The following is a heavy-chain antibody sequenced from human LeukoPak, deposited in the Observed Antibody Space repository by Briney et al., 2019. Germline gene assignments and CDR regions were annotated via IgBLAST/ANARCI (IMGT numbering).Heavy chain of an antibody. Sequence: SETLSLTCTVSGGSISSYYWSWIRQPPGKGLEWIGYIYYTGSTNYNPSLKSRVTISVDTSKNHFSLKLSSVTAADTAVYYCAREGYYYGSGTPIMAAFDIWGQGTMVTVSS. J-gene: IGHJ3*02. D-gene: IGHD3-10*01. CDR3: AREGYYYGSGTPIMAAFDI. V-gene: IGHV4-59*12. CDR1: GGSISSYY. CDR2: IYYTGST.